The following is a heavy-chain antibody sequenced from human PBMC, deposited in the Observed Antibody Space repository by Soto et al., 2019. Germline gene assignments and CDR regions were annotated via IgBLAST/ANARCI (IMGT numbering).Heavy chain of an antibody. CDR2: INAGNGNT. D-gene: IGHD3-22*01. Sequence: ASVKVSCKASGYTFTSYAMHWVRQAPGQRLEWMGWINAGNGNTKYSQKFQGRVTIARDTSASTLYMELSSLRSEDTAVYYCTRESKFDTGGYYYAYWGQGTLVTVSS. CDR1: GYTFTSYA. V-gene: IGHV1-3*01. CDR3: TRESKFDTGGYYYAY. J-gene: IGHJ4*02.